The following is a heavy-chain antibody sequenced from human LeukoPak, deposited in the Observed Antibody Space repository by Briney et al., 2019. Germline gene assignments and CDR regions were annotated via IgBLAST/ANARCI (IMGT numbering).Heavy chain of an antibody. CDR2: IYYSGST. CDR3: ARYYYDSSGYYENWFDP. CDR1: GGSISSYY. V-gene: IGHV4-59*01. J-gene: IGHJ5*02. D-gene: IGHD3-22*01. Sequence: SETLSLTCTVSGGSISSYYWSCIRQPPGKGLEWIGYIYYSGSTNYNPSLKSRVTISVDTSKNQFSLKLSSVTAADTAVYYCARYYYDSSGYYENWFDPWGQGTLVTVSS.